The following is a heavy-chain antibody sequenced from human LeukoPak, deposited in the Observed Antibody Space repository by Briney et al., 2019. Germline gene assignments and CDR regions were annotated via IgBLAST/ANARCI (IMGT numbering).Heavy chain of an antibody. D-gene: IGHD6-13*01. CDR1: GFTFSGYS. V-gene: IGHV3-21*06. CDR3: ARGRGMAAASTSEYFQD. Sequence: GGSLRLSCAASGFTFSGYSMNWVRQAPGKGLEWVSSISSSSTYIHYADSVKGRFTISRDNSKNSLYLQINSLRAEDTAVYYCARGRGMAAASTSEYFQDWGQGTLVTVSS. CDR2: ISSSSTYI. J-gene: IGHJ1*01.